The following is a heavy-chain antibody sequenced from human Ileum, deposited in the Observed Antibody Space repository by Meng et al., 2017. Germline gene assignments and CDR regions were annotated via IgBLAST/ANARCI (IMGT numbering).Heavy chain of an antibody. J-gene: IGHJ4*02. D-gene: IGHD1-26*01. Sequence: GEPLKFSCAASGFAVSSKYMSWVRQAPGKGLEWVSVIFHNGNALYADSVKSRFTISRDNSKNTLYLQMTNLRPADTAVYYCARVAGYSAPFDYWGQGTLVTVSS. CDR2: IFHNGNA. V-gene: IGHV3-53*05. CDR1: GFAVSSKY. CDR3: ARVAGYSAPFDY.